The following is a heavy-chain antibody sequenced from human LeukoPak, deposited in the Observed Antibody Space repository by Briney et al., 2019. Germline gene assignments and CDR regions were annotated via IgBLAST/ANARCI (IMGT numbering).Heavy chain of an antibody. CDR3: ARQRYEGYDYYGMDV. D-gene: IGHD2-15*01. J-gene: IGHJ6*02. CDR2: IWYDGSNK. V-gene: IGHV3-33*01. CDR1: GFTFSSYG. Sequence: VQPGRSLRLSCAASGFTFSSYGMHWVRQAPGKGLEWVAVIWYDGSNKYYAGSVKGRFTISRDNSKNTLYLQMNSLRAEDTAVYYCARQRYEGYDYYGMDVWGQGTTVTVSS.